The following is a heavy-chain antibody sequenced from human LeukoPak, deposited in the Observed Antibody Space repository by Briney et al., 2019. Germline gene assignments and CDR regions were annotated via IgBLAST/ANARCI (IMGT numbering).Heavy chain of an antibody. CDR2: ISGSGDTT. CDR1: GLTFSGNK. CDR3: AKIQDWGRPSYFDY. V-gene: IGHV3-23*01. J-gene: IGHJ4*02. Sequence: GGPRRFSGAASGLTFSGNKMTWFRKPPGKGLGGISGISGSGDTTYYADSVKGRFTISRDNSMNTLYLQMNSLRVEDTAGYYCAKIQDWGRPSYFDYWGQGILVTVSS. D-gene: IGHD3-16*01.